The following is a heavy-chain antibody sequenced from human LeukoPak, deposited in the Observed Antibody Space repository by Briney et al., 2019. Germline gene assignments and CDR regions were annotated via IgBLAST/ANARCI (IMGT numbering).Heavy chain of an antibody. CDR1: GFTFSSYW. J-gene: IGHJ4*02. CDR2: IKQDGSEK. V-gene: IGHV3-7*03. D-gene: IGHD4-17*01. CDR3: ARDSVGDYFDY. Sequence: TGGSLGLSCAASGFTFSSYWMSWVRQAPGKGLEWVANIKQDGSEKYYVDSVKGRFTISRDNAKNSLYLQMNSLRAEDTAVYYCARDSVGDYFDYWGQGTLVTVSS.